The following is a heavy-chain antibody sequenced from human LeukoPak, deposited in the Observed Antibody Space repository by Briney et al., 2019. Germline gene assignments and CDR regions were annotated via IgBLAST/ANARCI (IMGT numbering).Heavy chain of an antibody. CDR2: IYTSGST. Sequence: PSQTLSLTCTVSGGSISSGSYYWSWIRQPAGKGLEWIGRIYTSGSTNYNPSLKSRVTISVDTSKNQFSLKLSSVTAADTAVYYCARGKGYYYDSSGPHLDYWGQGTLVTVSS. CDR3: ARGKGYYYDSSGPHLDY. J-gene: IGHJ4*02. CDR1: GGSISSGSYY. D-gene: IGHD3-22*01. V-gene: IGHV4-61*02.